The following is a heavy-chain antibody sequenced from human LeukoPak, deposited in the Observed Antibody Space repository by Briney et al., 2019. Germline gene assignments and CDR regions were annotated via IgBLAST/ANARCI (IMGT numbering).Heavy chain of an antibody. V-gene: IGHV3-33*01. J-gene: IGHJ4*02. Sequence: GGSLRLSCAASGFTFSSYGMHWVRQAPGKGLEWVAVIWYDGSNKYYADSVKGRFTISRDNSKNTLYLQMNSLRAEDTAVYYCARDFVMAVAGYFDYWGQGTLVTVSS. D-gene: IGHD6-19*01. CDR1: GFTFSSYG. CDR2: IWYDGSNK. CDR3: ARDFVMAVAGYFDY.